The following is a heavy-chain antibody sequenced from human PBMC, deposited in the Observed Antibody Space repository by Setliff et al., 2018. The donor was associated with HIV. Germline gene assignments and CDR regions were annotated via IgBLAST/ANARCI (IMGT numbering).Heavy chain of an antibody. CDR2: IVVGSGNT. J-gene: IGHJ4*02. CDR1: GFTFTSSA. V-gene: IGHV1-58*02. CDR3: AALDIVATRASYYFDY. Sequence: SVKVSCKASGFTFTSSAMQWVRQARGQRLEWIGWIVVGSGNTNYAQKFQERVTITRDMSTSKAYMELSSLRSEDTAVYYCAALDIVATRASYYFDYLGQGTLVTVSS. D-gene: IGHD5-12*01.